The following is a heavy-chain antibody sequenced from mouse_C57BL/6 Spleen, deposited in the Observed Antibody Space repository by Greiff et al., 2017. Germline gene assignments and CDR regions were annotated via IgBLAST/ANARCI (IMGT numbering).Heavy chain of an antibody. CDR2: IYPGDGDT. J-gene: IGHJ2*01. Sequence: QVQLQQSGAELVKPGASVKISCKASGYAFSSYWMNWVKQRPGKGLEWIGQIYPGDGDTNYHGKFKGKATLTADKSSSTAYMQLSSLTSEDAAVYFCARNYGYDGGSFGYWGQGTTLTVSS. V-gene: IGHV1-80*01. CDR1: GYAFSSYW. D-gene: IGHD2-2*01. CDR3: ARNYGYDGGSFGY.